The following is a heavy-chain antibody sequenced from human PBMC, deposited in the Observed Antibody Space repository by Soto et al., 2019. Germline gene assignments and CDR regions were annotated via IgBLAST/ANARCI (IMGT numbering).Heavy chain of an antibody. CDR1: GYSFSDYD. V-gene: IGHV1-8*01. J-gene: IGHJ4*02. D-gene: IGHD1-26*01. CDR3: ARDLELGSDY. CDR2: MNPNSGNT. Sequence: ASVKVSCKASGYSFSDYDINWVRQATGQGPEWMGWMNPNSGNTGYAQKFQGRVTMTRNTSINTAYMELSSLGSEDTAVYYCARDLELGSDYWGQGTLVTVSS.